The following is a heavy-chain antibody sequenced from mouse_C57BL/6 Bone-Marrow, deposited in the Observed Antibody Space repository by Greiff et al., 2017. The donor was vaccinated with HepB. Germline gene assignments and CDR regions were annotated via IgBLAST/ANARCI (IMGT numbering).Heavy chain of an antibody. V-gene: IGHV1-39*01. CDR3: ASPRQLRSAWFAY. D-gene: IGHD3-2*02. CDR1: GYSFTDYN. J-gene: IGHJ3*01. CDR2: INPNYGTT. Sequence: LVESGPELVKPGASVKISCKASGYSFTDYNMNWVKQSNGKSLEWIGVINPNYGTTSYNQKFKGKATLTVDQSSSTAYMQLNSLTSEDSAVYYCASPRQLRSAWFAYWGQGTLVTVSA.